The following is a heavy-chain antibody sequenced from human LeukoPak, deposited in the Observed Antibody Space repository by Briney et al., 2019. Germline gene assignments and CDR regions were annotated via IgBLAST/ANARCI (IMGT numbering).Heavy chain of an antibody. CDR1: GFTFGNSA. D-gene: IGHD2-15*01. J-gene: IGHJ5*02. Sequence: PGGSLRLSCAVSGFTFGNSAMSWVRQAPGKGLEWISGISASGHYTYTADSLKGRFTISRDNSKNTLYLQMNNLRAEDTALYYCAKTQGYYDAWGQGALVTVSS. CDR3: AKTQGYYDA. CDR2: ISASGHYT. V-gene: IGHV3-23*01.